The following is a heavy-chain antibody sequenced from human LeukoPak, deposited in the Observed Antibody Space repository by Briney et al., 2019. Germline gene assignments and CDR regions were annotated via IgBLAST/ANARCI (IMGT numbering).Heavy chain of an antibody. D-gene: IGHD3-3*01. CDR3: ARGTFNHRNYDFWSGYPYFDY. V-gene: IGHV4-34*01. Sequence: KTGGSLRLSCAASGFTFSDYYMSWIRQPPGKGLEWIGEINHSGSTNYNPSLKSRVTISVDTSKNQFSLKLSSVTAADTAVYYCARGTFNHRNYDFWSGYPYFDYWGQGTLVTVSS. CDR2: INHSGST. J-gene: IGHJ4*02. CDR1: GFTFSDYY.